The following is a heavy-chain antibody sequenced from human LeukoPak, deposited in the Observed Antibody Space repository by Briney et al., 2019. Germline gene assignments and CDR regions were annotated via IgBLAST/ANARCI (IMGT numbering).Heavy chain of an antibody. V-gene: IGHV1-69*13. Sequence: ASVKVSCKASGGTFGSYAISWVRQAPGQGLEWMGGIIPIFGTANYAQKFQGRVTITADESTSTAYMELSSLRYDDTAVYYCARDSGYGDYVGNPWGQGTLVTVSS. D-gene: IGHD4-17*01. CDR2: IIPIFGTA. CDR3: ARDSGYGDYVGNP. J-gene: IGHJ5*02. CDR1: GGTFGSYA.